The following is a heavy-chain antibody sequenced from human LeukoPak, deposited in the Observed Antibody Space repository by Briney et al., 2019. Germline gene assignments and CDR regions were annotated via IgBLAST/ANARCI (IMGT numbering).Heavy chain of an antibody. CDR3: ARQLDYFDY. CDR1: GGSISSYY. CDR2: IYYSGST. J-gene: IGHJ4*02. Sequence: SETLSLTCTVSGGSISSYYWSWIRQPPGKGLEWIGYIYYSGSTNYNPSLKSRVTISVDTSKNQFSLQLNSVTPEDTAVYYCARQLDYFDYWGQGTLVTVSS. V-gene: IGHV4-59*08.